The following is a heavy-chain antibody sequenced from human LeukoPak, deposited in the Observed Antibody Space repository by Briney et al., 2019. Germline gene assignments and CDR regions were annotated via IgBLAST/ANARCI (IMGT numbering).Heavy chain of an antibody. D-gene: IGHD6-13*01. V-gene: IGHV3-7*04. CDR1: GFTFSSYA. Sequence: GGSLRLSCAASGFTFSSYAMTWVRRAPGKGLEWVANIKQDGSQKYYVDSVKGRFTISRDNAKNSLYLQMNSLRAEDTAVYYCARDPDVAAAGRRYFQHWGQGTLVTVSS. CDR2: IKQDGSQK. CDR3: ARDPDVAAAGRRYFQH. J-gene: IGHJ1*01.